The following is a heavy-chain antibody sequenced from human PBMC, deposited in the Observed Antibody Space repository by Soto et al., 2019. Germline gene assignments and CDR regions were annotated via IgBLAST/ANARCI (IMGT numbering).Heavy chain of an antibody. Sequence: EVQLLESGGGLVQPGGSLRLSCAASGFTFSSYAMSWVRQAPGKGLEWFSAISGSGCSTYYADSVKGRFSISRDNAKNTLYLQMNSLRAEDTAVYYCAKDGGSGGYSYGGFDYWGQGTLVTVSS. D-gene: IGHD5-18*01. J-gene: IGHJ4*02. V-gene: IGHV3-23*01. CDR2: ISGSGCST. CDR1: GFTFSSYA. CDR3: AKDGGSGGYSYGGFDY.